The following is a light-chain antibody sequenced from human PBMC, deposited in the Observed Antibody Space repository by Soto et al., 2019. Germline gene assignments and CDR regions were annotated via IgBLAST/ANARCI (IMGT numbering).Light chain of an antibody. V-gene: IGKV4-1*01. CDR3: QQFYTTPT. CDR2: WAS. Sequence: LMTQPPDSLAVSLGERATINCKSSQSILHSPNNKDALTWYQQKPGQPPKLLINWASTRESGVPDRFSGAGSGTDFTLTISSLQAEDVAVYYCQQFYTTPTFGQGSKVDIK. CDR1: QSILHSPNNKDA. J-gene: IGKJ1*01.